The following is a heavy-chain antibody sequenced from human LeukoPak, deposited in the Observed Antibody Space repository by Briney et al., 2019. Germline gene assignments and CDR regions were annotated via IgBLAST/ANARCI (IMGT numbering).Heavy chain of an antibody. J-gene: IGHJ4*02. CDR3: ARGVTSKPLDY. D-gene: IGHD2-21*02. CDR1: GGTFSSYA. CDR2: IIPIFGTA. V-gene: IGHV1-69*05. Sequence: SVKVSCKASGGTFSSYAISWVRQAPGQGLEWMGRIIPIFGTANYAQKFQGRVTITTDESTSTTYMELSSLRSEDTAVYYCARGVTSKPLDYWGQGTLVTVSS.